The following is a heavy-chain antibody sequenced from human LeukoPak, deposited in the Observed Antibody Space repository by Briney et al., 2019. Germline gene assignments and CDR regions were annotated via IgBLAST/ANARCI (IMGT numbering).Heavy chain of an antibody. V-gene: IGHV3-23*01. Sequence: GGSLRLSCAASGFTFSSYAMSWVRQAPGKGLEWVSAISGSGVSTYYPDPLKGRFTISRDNPKNTLYLQMNSLRAEDTAVYYCAKVSILRGATRYYFDYWGQGTLVTVSS. CDR3: AKVSILRGATRYYFDY. CDR1: GFTFSSYA. D-gene: IGHD1-26*01. J-gene: IGHJ4*02. CDR2: ISGSGVST.